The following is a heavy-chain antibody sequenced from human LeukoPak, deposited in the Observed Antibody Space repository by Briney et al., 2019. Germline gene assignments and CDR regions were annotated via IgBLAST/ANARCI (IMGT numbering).Heavy chain of an antibody. Sequence: SETLSLTCTVSGGSISSGDYYWSWIRQPPGKGLEWIGYIYYSGSTYYNPSLKSRVTISVDTSKNQFSLKLSSVTAADTAVYYCAREMTTVFFDYWGQGTLVTVSS. V-gene: IGHV4-30-4*02. CDR3: AREMTTVFFDY. CDR1: GGSISSGDYY. J-gene: IGHJ4*02. D-gene: IGHD4-17*01. CDR2: IYYSGST.